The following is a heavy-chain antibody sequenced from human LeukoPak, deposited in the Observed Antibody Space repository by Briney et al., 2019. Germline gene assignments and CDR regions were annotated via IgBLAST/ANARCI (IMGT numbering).Heavy chain of an antibody. D-gene: IGHD1-14*01. CDR3: ARDKSIPNLDAFDI. Sequence: GGSLRLSCAASGFMFRSYWMTWVRQAPGKGLGWVANIKQGGSEINYLDSVRGRFTISRDDTRNSLYLQMNGLRVEDTAVYYCARDKSIPNLDAFDIWGQGTMVTVSS. CDR1: GFMFRSYW. CDR2: IKQGGSEI. J-gene: IGHJ3*02. V-gene: IGHV3-7*05.